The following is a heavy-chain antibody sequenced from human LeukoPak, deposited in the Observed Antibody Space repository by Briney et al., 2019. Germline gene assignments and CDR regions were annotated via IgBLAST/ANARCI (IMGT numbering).Heavy chain of an antibody. CDR3: ARESENIPRDAFDI. CDR2: INPNSGGT. V-gene: IGHV1-2*02. Sequence: ASVKVSCKASGYTFTGYYMHWVRQAPGQGLEWMGWINPNSGGTNYARRFQGRVTMTRDTSISTAYMELSRLRSDDTAVYYCARESENIPRDAFDIWGQGTRVTVFS. J-gene: IGHJ3*02. D-gene: IGHD1/OR15-1a*01. CDR1: GYTFTGYY.